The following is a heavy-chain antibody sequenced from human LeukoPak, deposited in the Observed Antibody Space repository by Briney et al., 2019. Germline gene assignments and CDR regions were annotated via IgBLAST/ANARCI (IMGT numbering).Heavy chain of an antibody. CDR2: ISSSSSTI. CDR3: ARDTYAGMVATITPY. J-gene: IGHJ4*02. D-gene: IGHD5-12*01. V-gene: IGHV3-48*04. CDR1: GFTFSSYS. Sequence: GGSLRLSCAASGFTFSSYSMNWVRQAPGKGLEWVSYISSSSSTIYYADSVKGRFTISRDNATNSLYLQMNSLRAEDTAVYYCARDTYAGMVATITPYWGQGTLVTVPS.